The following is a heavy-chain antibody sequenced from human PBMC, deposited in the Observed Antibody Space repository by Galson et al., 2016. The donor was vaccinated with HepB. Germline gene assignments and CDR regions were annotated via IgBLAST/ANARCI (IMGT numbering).Heavy chain of an antibody. J-gene: IGHJ4*02. D-gene: IGHD3-16*01. Sequence: SLRLSCAASGYTVGSDFMTWVRQAPGKGLEWVAAISYDGSNKYYADSVKGRFTISRDDSKNTLYLQMDSLRPEDTAVYYCVRVGFGRSYGQGFDYWGQGTLVTVSS. V-gene: IGHV3-30*03. CDR1: GYTVGSDF. CDR3: VRVGFGRSYGQGFDY. CDR2: ISYDGSNK.